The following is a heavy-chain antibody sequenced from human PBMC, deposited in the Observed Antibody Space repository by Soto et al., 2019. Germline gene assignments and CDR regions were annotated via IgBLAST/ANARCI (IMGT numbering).Heavy chain of an antibody. V-gene: IGHV4-31*03. D-gene: IGHD3-10*01. CDR1: GDSIGSGGSY. Sequence: QVQLQESGPGLVKPSQTLSLTCTVSGDSIGSGGSYWSWIRQRPGKGLEWLGFIYPRGSTRYNPSLKSSVSLAIDTSKNQFSLRLSSVTAAETAVFYCARGFYGSGSYFQAYFDLWGQGTLVAVS. CDR2: IYPRGST. J-gene: IGHJ4*02. CDR3: ARGFYGSGSYFQAYFDL.